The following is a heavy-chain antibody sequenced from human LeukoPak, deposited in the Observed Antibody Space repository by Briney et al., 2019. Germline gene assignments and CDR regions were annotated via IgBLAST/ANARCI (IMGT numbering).Heavy chain of an antibody. V-gene: IGHV5-51*07. Sequence: GESLKISCKGSGYSFTSYWIGWVHQLPGKGLEWMGIIHPGDSDTRYSPSFQGQVTISADKSISTAYLQWSSLKASDTAMYYCARPKTSGSYEFDYWGQGTLVTVSS. J-gene: IGHJ4*02. CDR1: GYSFTSYW. CDR3: ARPKTSGSYEFDY. D-gene: IGHD1-26*01. CDR2: IHPGDSDT.